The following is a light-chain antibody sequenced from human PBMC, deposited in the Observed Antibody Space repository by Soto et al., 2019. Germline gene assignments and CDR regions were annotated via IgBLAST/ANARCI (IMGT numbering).Light chain of an antibody. V-gene: IGKV3-15*01. CDR1: QSVSNN. CDR2: GAS. J-gene: IGKJ3*01. CDR3: QRYSSWPFT. Sequence: EIVLTQSPATLSVFPGEKATLSCGASQSVSNNLAWYHQKPGQAPRPLIYGASTRATGFTARFSGSGSGTEFTLTISSLQSEDSAIYYCQRYSSWPFTFGPGTNV.